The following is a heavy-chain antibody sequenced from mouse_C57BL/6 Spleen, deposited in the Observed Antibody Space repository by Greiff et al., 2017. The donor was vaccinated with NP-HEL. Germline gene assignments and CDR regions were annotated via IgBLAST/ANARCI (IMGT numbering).Heavy chain of an antibody. D-gene: IGHD1-1*01. Sequence: VHVKQSGPELVKPGASVKMSCKASGYTFTDYNMHWVKQSHGKSLEWIGYINPNNGGTSYNQKFKGKATLTVNKSSSTAYMELRSLTSEDSAVYYGARGRGLITTVVPYAMDYWGQGTSVTVSS. CDR2: INPNNGGT. CDR3: ARGRGLITTVVPYAMDY. J-gene: IGHJ4*01. V-gene: IGHV1-22*01. CDR1: GYTFTDYN.